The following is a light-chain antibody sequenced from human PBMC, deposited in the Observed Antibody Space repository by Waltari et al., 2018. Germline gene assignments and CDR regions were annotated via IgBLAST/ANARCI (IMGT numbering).Light chain of an antibody. V-gene: IGKV4-1*01. CDR3: QQYYSSPIT. J-gene: IGKJ5*01. CDR2: WAS. CDR1: QSVLYSSNNKNY. Sequence: DIVMTQSPDSLSVYLGERATINCKSSQSVLYSSNNKNYFAWYQQKPRQPPKLLIYWASTRQSGVPDRFSGSGSGTDFTLTISNLQAEDVAVYYCQQYYSSPITFGQGTRLELK.